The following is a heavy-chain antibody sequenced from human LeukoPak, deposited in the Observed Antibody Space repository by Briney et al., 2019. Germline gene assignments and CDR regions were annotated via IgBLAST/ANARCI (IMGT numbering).Heavy chain of an antibody. Sequence: PGGSLRLSCAASGFTVSSNYMSWVRQAPGKGLEWVSTISGSGGSTYYADSVKGRFTISRDNSKNTLYLQMNSLRAEDTAVYYCAGYGDYEDEYNWFDPWGQGTLVTVSS. CDR2: ISGSGGST. D-gene: IGHD4-17*01. CDR1: GFTVSSNY. V-gene: IGHV3-23*01. CDR3: AGYGDYEDEYNWFDP. J-gene: IGHJ5*02.